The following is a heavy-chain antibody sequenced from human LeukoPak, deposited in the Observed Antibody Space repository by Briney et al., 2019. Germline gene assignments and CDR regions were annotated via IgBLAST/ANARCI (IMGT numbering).Heavy chain of an antibody. J-gene: IGHJ5*02. V-gene: IGHV4-39*07. CDR3: ARDGGYFDWLFRPNWFDP. CDR2: IYYSGST. D-gene: IGHD3-9*01. Sequence: PSETLSLTCTVSGGSISSSSYYWGWIRQPPGKGLEWIGSIYYSGSTYYNPSLKSRVTISVDTSKNQFSLKLSSVTAADTAVYYCARDGGYFDWLFRPNWFDPWGQGTLVTVSS. CDR1: GGSISSSSYY.